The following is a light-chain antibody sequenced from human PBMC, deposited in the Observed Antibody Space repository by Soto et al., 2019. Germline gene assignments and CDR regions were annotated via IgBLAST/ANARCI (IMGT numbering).Light chain of an antibody. J-gene: IGKJ5*01. CDR2: DAS. CDR1: QNINNY. CDR3: QQYENLPT. Sequence: DIEMTQSPSSLSVSLGERATLTCQASQNINNYLNWYQQKPGRAPKLLIYDASNLEAGVPSRFRGSGSGTDFTFTISRLQPEDIATYYCQQYENLPTFGQGTRLEIK. V-gene: IGKV1-33*01.